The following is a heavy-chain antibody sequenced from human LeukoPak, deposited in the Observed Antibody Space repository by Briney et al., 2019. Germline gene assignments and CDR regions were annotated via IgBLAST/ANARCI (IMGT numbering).Heavy chain of an antibody. D-gene: IGHD1-1*01. CDR3: AKMNGYMDV. J-gene: IGHJ6*03. CDR1: GFTFSSSA. Sequence: PGACLRLACTAAGFTFSSSAIAWARQAPGSWLGWVSGISGSGSGTYYAGFVKGRFTISRDNSKNTMYLEMNSLRAEDTAVYYCAKMNGYMDVWGKGTTVTVSS. V-gene: IGHV3-23*01. CDR2: ISGSGSGT.